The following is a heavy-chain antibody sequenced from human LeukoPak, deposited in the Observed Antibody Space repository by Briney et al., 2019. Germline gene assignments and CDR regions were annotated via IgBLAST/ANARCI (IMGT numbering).Heavy chain of an antibody. CDR3: ARGDRGFDY. CDR1: GFTFSSYA. D-gene: IGHD3-16*01. Sequence: PGGSPRLSCAASGFTFSSYAMHWVRQAPGKGLEWVAVISYDGSNKYYADSVKGRFTISRDNSKNTLYLQMNSLRAEDTAVYYCARGDRGFDYWGQGTLVTVSS. V-gene: IGHV3-30-3*01. CDR2: ISYDGSNK. J-gene: IGHJ4*02.